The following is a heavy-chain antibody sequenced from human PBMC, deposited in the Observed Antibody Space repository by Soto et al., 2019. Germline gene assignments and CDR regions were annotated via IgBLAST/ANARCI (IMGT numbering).Heavy chain of an antibody. CDR1: GFTFSSYG. CDR3: AKPRIAVGPYYFDY. D-gene: IGHD6-19*01. V-gene: IGHV3-30*18. Sequence: QVQLVESGGGVVQPGRSLRLSCAASGFTFSSYGMHWVRQAPGKGLEWVAVISYDGSNKYYADSVKGRFTISRDNSKNTLYLQMNSLRAEDTAVYYCAKPRIAVGPYYFDYWGQGTLVTVSS. J-gene: IGHJ4*02. CDR2: ISYDGSNK.